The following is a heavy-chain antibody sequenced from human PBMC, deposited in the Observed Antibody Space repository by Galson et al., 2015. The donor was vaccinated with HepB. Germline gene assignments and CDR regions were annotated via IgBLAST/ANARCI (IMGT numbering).Heavy chain of an antibody. CDR2: TSSDGRNK. V-gene: IGHV3-30*04. D-gene: IGHD3-22*01. CDR3: ARAWGYYESSDY. Sequence: SLRLSCAASGFIFSDFAMHWVRQAPGKGLEWVAVTSSDGRNKYYGDSVKGRFTVSRDNPNSTLYLQMTNLRPEDTAMYYGARAWGYYESSDYWGQGTLITVSS. J-gene: IGHJ4*02. CDR1: GFIFSDFA.